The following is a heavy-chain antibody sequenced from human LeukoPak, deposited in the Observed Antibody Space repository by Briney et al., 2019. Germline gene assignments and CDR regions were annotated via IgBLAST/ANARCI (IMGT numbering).Heavy chain of an antibody. J-gene: IGHJ5*02. D-gene: IGHD3-3*01. CDR3: ARGPHKRTYDRDNWFDP. CDR1: GYTFTNYY. Sequence: ASVKVSCKASGYTFTNYYMVWVRQAPGQGLEWMGIISPSSGTTNYAQEFQGRVTMTRDMSTSTVYMELSSLRSEDTAVYYCARGPHKRTYDRDNWFDPWGQGTLVTVSS. CDR2: ISPSSGTT. V-gene: IGHV1-46*01.